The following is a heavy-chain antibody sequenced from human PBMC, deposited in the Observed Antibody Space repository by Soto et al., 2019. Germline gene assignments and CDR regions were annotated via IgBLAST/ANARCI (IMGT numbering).Heavy chain of an antibody. J-gene: IGHJ4*02. Sequence: QVQLQESGPGLVKPSQTLSLTCTVSGGSISSGGYYWSWIRQHPGKGLEWIGYIYYSGSTYYNPSLQSRVTISVDTSKNQFSLKLSSVTAADTAVYYCARGYYDILTGYPYYFDYWGQGTLVTVSS. CDR1: GGSISSGGYY. CDR2: IYYSGST. CDR3: ARGYYDILTGYPYYFDY. V-gene: IGHV4-31*03. D-gene: IGHD3-9*01.